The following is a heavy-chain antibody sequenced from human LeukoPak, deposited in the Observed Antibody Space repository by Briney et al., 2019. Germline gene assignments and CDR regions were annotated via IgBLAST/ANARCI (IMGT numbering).Heavy chain of an antibody. CDR1: GLTFRNHA. D-gene: IGHD4-17*01. J-gene: IGHJ4*02. V-gene: IGHV3-23*01. Sequence: PGGSLSLSCAAFGLTFRNHAMNWVRQTPGKGLDWFSTISDLDHTTYFADSLKGWFTISRDNSKNTLYLQMNSLRAEDTAVYYCAKGGGCGDYGSYYFDYWGQGTLVTVSS. CDR2: ISDLDHTT. CDR3: AKGGGCGDYGSYYFDY.